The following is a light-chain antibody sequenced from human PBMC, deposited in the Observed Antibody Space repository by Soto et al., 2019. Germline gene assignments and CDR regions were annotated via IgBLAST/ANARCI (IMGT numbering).Light chain of an antibody. Sequence: QSVLTQPPSSSGTPGQRVSISCSGSSSNIGRNSVNWYQRFPGTAPKLLIFANDQRPSGVPARFSASKSGTSASLAISGLQYEDAADYYCAAWDGSPNGLIFGGGTKVTVL. V-gene: IGLV1-44*01. J-gene: IGLJ2*01. CDR2: AND. CDR3: AAWDGSPNGLI. CDR1: SSNIGRNS.